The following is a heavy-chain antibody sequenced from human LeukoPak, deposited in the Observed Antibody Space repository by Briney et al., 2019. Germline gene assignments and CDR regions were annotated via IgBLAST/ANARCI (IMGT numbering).Heavy chain of an antibody. CDR1: GGSISGNY. CDR2: IHYSGST. CDR3: ARHLDYYGSGSYEY. D-gene: IGHD3-10*01. V-gene: IGHV4-59*08. J-gene: IGHJ4*02. Sequence: PSETLSLTCSASGGSISGNYWSWIRQPPGKGLELIGYIHYSGSTDYNPSLKSRLTMSVDTSKNQFSLKLRPVTAADTPVYYCARHLDYYGSGSYEYWGQGTLVTVSS.